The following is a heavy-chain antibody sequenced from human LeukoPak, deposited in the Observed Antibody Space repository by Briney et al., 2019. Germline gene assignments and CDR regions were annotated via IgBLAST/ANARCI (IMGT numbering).Heavy chain of an antibody. J-gene: IGHJ4*02. V-gene: IGHV3-30*04. CDR2: ISYDGSNK. CDR3: ARGAGYSYGV. CDR1: GFTFSSYA. D-gene: IGHD5-18*01. Sequence: GRSLRLSCAASGFTFSSYAMHWVRQAPGKGLEWVAVISYDGSNKYYADSVKGRFTISRDNSKNTLYLQMNSLRAEDTAVYYCARGAGYSYGVWGQGTLVTVSS.